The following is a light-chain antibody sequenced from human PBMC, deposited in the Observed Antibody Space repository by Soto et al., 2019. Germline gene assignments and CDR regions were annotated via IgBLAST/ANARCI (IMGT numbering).Light chain of an antibody. CDR2: DAS. J-gene: IGKJ2*01. CDR1: ESVSSSY. V-gene: IGKV3D-20*01. Sequence: EIVLTQSPATLSLSPGERATLSCGASESVSSSYLVWYQQKPGLAPRLLIYDASHRPTGIPNRFSGSGSGTDFTLTILRLEPEAFSLYYCQQYDSSPHSFGQGTKLEIK. CDR3: QQYDSSPHS.